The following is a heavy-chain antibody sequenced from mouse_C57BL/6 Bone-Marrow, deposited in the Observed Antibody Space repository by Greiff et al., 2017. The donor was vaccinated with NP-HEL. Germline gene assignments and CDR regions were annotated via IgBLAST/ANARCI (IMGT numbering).Heavy chain of an antibody. Sequence: DVKLVESGGGLVQPGGSLKLSCAASGFTFSDYYMYWVRQTPEKRLEWVAYISNGGGSTYYPDTVKGRFTISRDNAKNTLYLQMSRLKSEDTAMYYCARQGLYGNSAWFAYWGQGTLVTVSA. CDR2: ISNGGGST. CDR3: ARQGLYGNSAWFAY. CDR1: GFTFSDYY. V-gene: IGHV5-12*01. D-gene: IGHD2-1*01. J-gene: IGHJ3*01.